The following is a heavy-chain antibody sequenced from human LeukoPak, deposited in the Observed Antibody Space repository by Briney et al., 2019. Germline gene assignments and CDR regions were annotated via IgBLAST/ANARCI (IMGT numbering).Heavy chain of an antibody. CDR3: ARGVATLDFLPYSYYYYYYMDV. V-gene: IGHV1-2*02. CDR1: GYTFTGYY. D-gene: IGHD5-12*01. Sequence: ASVKVSCKASGYTFTGYYMHWVRQAPGQGLEWMGWINPNSGGTNYAQKFQGRVTMTRDTSISTAYMELSSLRSEDTAVYYCARGVATLDFLPYSYYYYYYMDVWGKGTTVTVSS. CDR2: INPNSGGT. J-gene: IGHJ6*03.